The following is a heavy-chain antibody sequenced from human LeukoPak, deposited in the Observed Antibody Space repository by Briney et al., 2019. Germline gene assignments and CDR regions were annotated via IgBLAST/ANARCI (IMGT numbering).Heavy chain of an antibody. D-gene: IGHD2-2*02. CDR2: ISSSSSYI. CDR3: ARDCQIYCSSTSCYTPDSYYFDY. Sequence: GGSLRLSCAASGFTFSSYSMNWVRQAPGKGLEWVSSISSSSSYIYYADPVKGRFTISRDNAKNSLYLQMNSLRAEDTAVYYCARDCQIYCSSTSCYTPDSYYFDYWGQGTLVSVST. J-gene: IGHJ4*02. V-gene: IGHV3-21*01. CDR1: GFTFSSYS.